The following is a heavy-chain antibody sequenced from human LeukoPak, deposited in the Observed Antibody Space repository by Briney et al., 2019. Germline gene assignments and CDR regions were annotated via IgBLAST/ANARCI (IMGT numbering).Heavy chain of an antibody. CDR2: IYYSGST. Sequence: SETESLTCTVSGGSISSSSYYWGWIRQPPGKGMEWIGSIYYSGSTYYNPSLKSRVTISVDTSKNQFSLKLSSVTAADTAVHYCANAPRDYVWGSYRYTDYWGQGTLVTLSS. J-gene: IGHJ4*02. V-gene: IGHV4-39*01. CDR3: ANAPRDYVWGSYRYTDY. CDR1: GGSISSSSYY. D-gene: IGHD3-16*02.